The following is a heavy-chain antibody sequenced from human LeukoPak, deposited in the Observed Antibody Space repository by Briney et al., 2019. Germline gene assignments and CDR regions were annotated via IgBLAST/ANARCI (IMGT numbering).Heavy chain of an antibody. J-gene: IGHJ6*02. CDR3: ASHCSSTSCYGMDV. Sequence: SETLSLTCTVSGDSISSYYWSWIRQPPGKGLEWIGYIYYSGSTNYDPSLKSRVTISVDTSKNQFSLKLSSVTAADTAVYYCASHCSSTSCYGMDVWGQGTTVTVSS. D-gene: IGHD2-2*01. CDR2: IYYSGST. CDR1: GDSISSYY. V-gene: IGHV4-59*01.